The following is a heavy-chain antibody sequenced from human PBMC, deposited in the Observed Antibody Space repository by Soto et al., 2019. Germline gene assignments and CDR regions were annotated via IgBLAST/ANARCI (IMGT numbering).Heavy chain of an antibody. CDR2: INHSGST. Sequence: SETLSLTCAVYGGSFSGYYWSWIRQPPGKGLEWIGEINHSGSTNYNPSLKSRVTISVDTSKNQFSLKLSSVTAADTAVYYCASASKYYYDSSGTLDYWGQGTLVTVSS. CDR1: GGSFSGYY. V-gene: IGHV4-34*01. J-gene: IGHJ4*02. CDR3: ASASKYYYDSSGTLDY. D-gene: IGHD3-22*01.